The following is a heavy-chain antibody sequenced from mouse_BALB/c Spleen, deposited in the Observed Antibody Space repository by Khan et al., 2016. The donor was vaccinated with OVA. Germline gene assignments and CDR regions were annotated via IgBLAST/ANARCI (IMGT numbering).Heavy chain of an antibody. CDR2: IRYDGNS. Sequence: EVQLQESGPGLVKPSQSLSLSCSVTAYSITSGYFWNWIRQFPGNKQEWMGYIRYDGNSNYNPSLKNRISITRDTSRNKSFLKLISVTPEDTATXFCARVGSAGPAWFAYWGQGTLVTVSA. J-gene: IGHJ3*01. CDR3: ARVGSAGPAWFAY. V-gene: IGHV3-6*02. D-gene: IGHD3-1*01. CDR1: AYSITSGYF.